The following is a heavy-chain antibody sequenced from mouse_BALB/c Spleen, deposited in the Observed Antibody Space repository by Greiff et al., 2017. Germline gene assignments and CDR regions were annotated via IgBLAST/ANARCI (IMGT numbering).Heavy chain of an antibody. CDR2: IWAGGST. V-gene: IGHV2-9*02. CDR3: ARDRNDVDDGYFSWFAY. Sequence: VKLQQSGPGLVAPSQSLSITCTVSGFSLTSYGVHWVRQPPGKGLEWLGVIWAGGSTNYNSALMSRLSISKDNSKSQVFLKMNSLQTEDTAMYYCARDRNDVDDGYFSWFAYWGQGTLVTVSA. CDR1: GFSLTSYG. J-gene: IGHJ3*01. D-gene: IGHD2-3*01.